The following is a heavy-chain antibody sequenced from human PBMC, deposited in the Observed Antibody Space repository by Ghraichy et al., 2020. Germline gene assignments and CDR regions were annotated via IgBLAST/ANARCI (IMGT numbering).Heavy chain of an antibody. J-gene: IGHJ4*02. CDR3: AKRRCSSTSCYPFDY. Sequence: GGSLRLSCAASGFTFNTYAMSWVRQAPGKGLEWVSAISGSGGDAYYADSVKGRFTISRDNSKNTLYLQMNSLRAEDTAVYYCAKRRCSSTSCYPFDYWGQGTLVTVSS. V-gene: IGHV3-23*01. CDR1: GFTFNTYA. D-gene: IGHD2-2*01. CDR2: ISGSGGDA.